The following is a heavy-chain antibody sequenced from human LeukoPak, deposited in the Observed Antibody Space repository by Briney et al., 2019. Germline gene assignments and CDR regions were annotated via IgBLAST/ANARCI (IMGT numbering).Heavy chain of an antibody. J-gene: IGHJ4*02. D-gene: IGHD6-19*01. CDR3: ARQWLSTQLDY. Sequence: RASVKVSCTASGYTFTSYYMHWVRQAPGQGLEWMGIINPSGGSTSYAQKFQGWVTMTRDTSISTAYMELSRLRSDDTAVYYCARQWLSTQLDYWGQGTLVTVSS. V-gene: IGHV1-46*01. CDR1: GYTFTSYY. CDR2: INPSGGST.